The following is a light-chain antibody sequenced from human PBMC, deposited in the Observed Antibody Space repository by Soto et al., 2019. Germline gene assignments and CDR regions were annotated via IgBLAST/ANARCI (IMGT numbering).Light chain of an antibody. Sequence: QSVLTQPPSVSGAPGQRVTISCTGSSSNIGAGFDVHWYQHLPGTAPKLLIFRNTNRPSGVPDRFSASKSGASASLAITSLQAEDEADFYCQSFDSSLTAWVFGTGTKLTVL. CDR1: SSNIGAGFD. CDR2: RNT. J-gene: IGLJ1*01. V-gene: IGLV1-40*01. CDR3: QSFDSSLTAWV.